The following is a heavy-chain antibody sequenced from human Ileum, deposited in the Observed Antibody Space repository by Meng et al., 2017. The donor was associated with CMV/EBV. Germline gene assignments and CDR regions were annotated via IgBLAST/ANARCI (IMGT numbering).Heavy chain of an antibody. CDR1: GYTFTSYY. Sequence: ASVKVSCKSSGYTFTSYYMHWVRQAPGQGLEWMGIINPSGGSTSYAQKFQGRVTMTRDTSTSTVYMELSSLRSEDTAVYYCARDLYYYGPGSYYKMGYWGQGTLVTVSS. J-gene: IGHJ4*02. V-gene: IGHV1-46*01. CDR3: ARDLYYYGPGSYYKMGY. CDR2: INPSGGST. D-gene: IGHD3-10*01.